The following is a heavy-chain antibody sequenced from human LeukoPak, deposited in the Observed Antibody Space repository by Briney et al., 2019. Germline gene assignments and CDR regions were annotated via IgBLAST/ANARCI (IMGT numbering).Heavy chain of an antibody. CDR3: AKDHGGSISMRVVIIPGFFDY. Sequence: QPGGSLRLSCAASGFTLSSYAMSWVRQAPGKGLEWVSLISGNAGSTYYADSVKGRFTISRDNSKNTLYLQMNSLRVEDTAVYYCAKDHGGSISMRVVIIPGFFDYWGQGTLVTVSS. J-gene: IGHJ4*02. CDR1: GFTLSSYA. D-gene: IGHD3-22*01. V-gene: IGHV3-23*01. CDR2: ISGNAGST.